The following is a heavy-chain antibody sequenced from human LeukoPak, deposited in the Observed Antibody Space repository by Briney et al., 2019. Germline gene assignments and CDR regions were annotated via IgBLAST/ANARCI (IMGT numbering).Heavy chain of an antibody. D-gene: IGHD2-21*01. J-gene: IGHJ4*02. CDR1: GGSFSGNY. Sequence: SETLSLTCAVYGGSFSGNYWTLIRQTPGKGLEWIGESSPTGDITGYNPSLKGRATISVDSSKNQFSLKLTSVTAADTGVYYCARVPDFIARPCDSWGPGTLVTVSS. CDR3: ARVPDFIARPCDS. CDR2: SSPTGDIT. V-gene: IGHV4-34*01.